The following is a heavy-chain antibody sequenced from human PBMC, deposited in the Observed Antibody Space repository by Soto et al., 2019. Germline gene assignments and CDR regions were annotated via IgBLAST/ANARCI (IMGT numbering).Heavy chain of an antibody. CDR3: ARASCSSTSGYNDYPAGMDV. J-gene: IGHJ6*02. CDR2: IHAGNGNT. CDR1: GYTFSTYS. Sequence: QVQLVQSGPEMKEPGASLKVSCKASGYTFSTYSMHWVRQAPGERLEWMGWIHAGNGNTESSQKFQGRVTFNRDTSASTAYMEMRSLRSEDTAVYYCARASCSSTSGYNDYPAGMDVWGQGTTVTVS. D-gene: IGHD2-2*01. V-gene: IGHV1-3*01.